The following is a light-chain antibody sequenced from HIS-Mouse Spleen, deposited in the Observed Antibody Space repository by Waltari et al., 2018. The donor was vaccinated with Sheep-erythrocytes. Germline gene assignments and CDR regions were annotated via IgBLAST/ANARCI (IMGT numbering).Light chain of an antibody. V-gene: IGKV1D-8*02. J-gene: IGKJ3*01. CDR1: QGISSY. CDR3: QQYYSFPFT. Sequence: AIWMTQSPSLLSASTVDRVTISCLMSQGISSYLAWYQQKPGKAPELLIYAASTLQSGVPSRFSGSGSGTDFTLTISCLQSEDFATYYCQQYYSFPFTFGPGTKVDIK. CDR2: AAS.